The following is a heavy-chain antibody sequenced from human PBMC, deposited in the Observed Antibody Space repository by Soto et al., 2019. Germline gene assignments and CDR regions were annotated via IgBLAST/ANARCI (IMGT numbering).Heavy chain of an antibody. Sequence: SETLSLTCAVYGGSFSGYYWSWIRQPPGKGLEWIGEIDHSGSTNYNPSLKSRVTISVDTSKNQFSLKLSSVTAADTAVYYCARDDFWSGYYYFDYWGQGTLVTVSS. D-gene: IGHD3-3*01. CDR3: ARDDFWSGYYYFDY. J-gene: IGHJ4*02. CDR1: GGSFSGYY. V-gene: IGHV4-34*01. CDR2: IDHSGST.